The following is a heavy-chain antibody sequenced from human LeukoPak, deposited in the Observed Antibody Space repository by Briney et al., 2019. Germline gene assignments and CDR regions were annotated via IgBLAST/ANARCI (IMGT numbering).Heavy chain of an antibody. J-gene: IGHJ4*02. Sequence: GGSLRLSCAASGFTFDDYGMSWVRQAPGKGLEWVSGVNWNGGSTGYADSVKGRFTISRDSAKNSLYLQMNSLRAEDTALYYCARETQYYYDSIYFDYWGQGTLVTASS. V-gene: IGHV3-20*04. CDR2: VNWNGGST. CDR3: ARETQYYYDSIYFDY. CDR1: GFTFDDYG. D-gene: IGHD3-22*01.